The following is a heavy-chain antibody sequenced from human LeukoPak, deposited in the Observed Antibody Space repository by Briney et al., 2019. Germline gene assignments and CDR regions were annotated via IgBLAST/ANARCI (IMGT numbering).Heavy chain of an antibody. V-gene: IGHV4-4*02. CDR3: ARVDYYGSGSYSFFDY. J-gene: IGHJ4*02. Sequence: SETPSLTCAVSGGSISSNNWWNWVRQPPEKGLEWIGEIYHSGSTNYNPSLKSRVTISVDKSKNQFSLKLNSVTAADTAVYYCARVDYYGSGSYSFFDYWGQGTLVTVSS. D-gene: IGHD3-10*01. CDR2: IYHSGST. CDR1: GGSISSNNW.